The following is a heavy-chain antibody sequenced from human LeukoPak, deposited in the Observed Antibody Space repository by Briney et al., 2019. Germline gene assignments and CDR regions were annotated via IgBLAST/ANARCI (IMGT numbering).Heavy chain of an antibody. CDR2: IYYSGST. Sequence: PSETLSLTCTVSGHSISSYYWSWLRQPPGKGLEWGGFIYYSGSTNYNPSLKSRVTISVDTSKNQFSLKLSSVTAADTAVYYCARGAGGHYDILTGYLYYFDYWGQGTLVTVSS. D-gene: IGHD3-9*01. CDR1: GHSISSYY. CDR3: ARGAGGHYDILTGYLYYFDY. V-gene: IGHV4-59*01. J-gene: IGHJ4*02.